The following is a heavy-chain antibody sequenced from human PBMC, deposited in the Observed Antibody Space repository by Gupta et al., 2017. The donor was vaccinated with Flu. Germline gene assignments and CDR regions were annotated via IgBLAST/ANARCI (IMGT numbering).Heavy chain of an antibody. Sequence: QVQLVESGGGVVQPGRYLRLSCTAPGFIFSSYGMQWVRQAPGKGLQWVASIWYDGSIKHYGDSVKGRFTISRDDFNNTLYLQMNGLRAEDTAVYYCARDMVRGIDYWGQGTLVTVSS. CDR2: IWYDGSIK. D-gene: IGHD3-10*01. CDR1: GFIFSSYG. J-gene: IGHJ4*02. CDR3: ARDMVRGIDY. V-gene: IGHV3-33*01.